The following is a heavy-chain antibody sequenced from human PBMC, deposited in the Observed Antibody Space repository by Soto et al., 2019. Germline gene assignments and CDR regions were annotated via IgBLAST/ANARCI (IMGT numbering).Heavy chain of an antibody. CDR3: ARRLQWQLRPLDS. Sequence: GGSLRLSCEGSGFTFNDYYMTWIRQAPGKGLEWVAYINTLSTAIYYADSVKGRFTISRDNANNSLYLQMNGLRAEDTATYYCARRLQWQLRPLDSWGRGTLVTVSS. J-gene: IGHJ4*02. V-gene: IGHV3-11*01. D-gene: IGHD6-19*01. CDR1: GFTFNDYY. CDR2: INTLSTAI.